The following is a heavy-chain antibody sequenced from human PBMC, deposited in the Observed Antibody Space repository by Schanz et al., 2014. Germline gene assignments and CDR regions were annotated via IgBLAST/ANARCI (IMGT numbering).Heavy chain of an antibody. CDR3: ARDLLVSHYDFWSGNDY. CDR1: GFTFSTYA. Sequence: VKLLESGGHLVQPGGSLRLSCVASGFTFSTYAMSWVRQAPGKGLEWVAIIWYDGSNKYYADSVKGRFTISRDNSKNTLYLQMNSLRADDTAVYYCARDLLVSHYDFWSGNDYWGQGTLVTVSS. CDR2: IWYDGSNK. D-gene: IGHD3-3*01. V-gene: IGHV3-33*08. J-gene: IGHJ4*02.